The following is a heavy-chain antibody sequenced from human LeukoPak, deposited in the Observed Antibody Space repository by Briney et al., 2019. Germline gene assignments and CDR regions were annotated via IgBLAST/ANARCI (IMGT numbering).Heavy chain of an antibody. J-gene: IGHJ4*02. V-gene: IGHV3-23*01. Sequence: GGSLRLSCAASGFTFSTYAMYWVRQAPGKGLEWVSTISNSGGATFYADSVKGRFTIPRENSKNTLYLQMNSLRADDTAVYYCAKGRGDMPSCWGQGTLVTVSS. CDR1: GFTFSTYA. D-gene: IGHD3-16*01. CDR2: ISNSGGAT. CDR3: AKGRGDMPSC.